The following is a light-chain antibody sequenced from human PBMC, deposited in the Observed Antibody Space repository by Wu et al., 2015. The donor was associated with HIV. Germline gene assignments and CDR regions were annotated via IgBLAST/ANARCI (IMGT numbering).Light chain of an antibody. Sequence: DIQLTQSPSFLSASIRDRVTIACRASQDISSYLAWYQQKPGKAPKLLIYAASTLQSGVPSRFSGSGSGTEFTLTISSLQPEDFATYYCQQVNTYPPTFGGGTKGGDQT. CDR3: QQVNTYPPT. CDR2: AAS. CDR1: QDISSY. J-gene: IGKJ4*01. V-gene: IGKV1-9*01.